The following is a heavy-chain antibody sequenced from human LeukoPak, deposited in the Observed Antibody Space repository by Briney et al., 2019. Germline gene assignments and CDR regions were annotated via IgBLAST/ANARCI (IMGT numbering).Heavy chain of an antibody. CDR1: GFTFSSYA. CDR3: ARDLGYCSGGFCYVGYFDY. CDR2: ISGSGGST. V-gene: IGHV3-23*01. D-gene: IGHD2-15*01. J-gene: IGHJ4*02. Sequence: PGGSLRLSCAASGFTFSSYAMSWVRQAPGKGLEWVSAISGSGGSTYYADSVKGRFTISRDNSKNTLYLQMNSLRAEDTAVYYCARDLGYCSGGFCYVGYFDYWGQGTLVTVSS.